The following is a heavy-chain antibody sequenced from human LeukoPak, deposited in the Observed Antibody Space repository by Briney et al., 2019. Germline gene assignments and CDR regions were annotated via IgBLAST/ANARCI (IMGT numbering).Heavy chain of an antibody. Sequence: ASVKVSCKASGYTFTSYGTSWVRRAPGQGLEWMGWISAYNGNTNYAQKLQGRVTMTTDTSTSTAYMELRSLRSDDTAVYYCARGDYYDSSGYYFDYWGQGTLVTVSS. CDR2: ISAYNGNT. V-gene: IGHV1-18*01. J-gene: IGHJ4*02. D-gene: IGHD3-22*01. CDR1: GYTFTSYG. CDR3: ARGDYYDSSGYYFDY.